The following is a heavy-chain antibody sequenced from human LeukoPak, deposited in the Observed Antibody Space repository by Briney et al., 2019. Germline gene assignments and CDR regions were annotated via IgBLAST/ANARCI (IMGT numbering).Heavy chain of an antibody. V-gene: IGHV1-2*06. CDR3: ARVFRVFWTETDAFDI. J-gene: IGHJ3*02. D-gene: IGHD3/OR15-3a*01. CDR2: INPNSGGA. CDR1: GYTFTGYY. Sequence: ASVKVSCKASGYTFTGYYMRWVRQAPGQGLEWMGRINPNSGGANYAQKFQGRVTMTRDTSISTAYMELSRLRSDDTAVYYCARVFRVFWTETDAFDIWGQGTMVTVSS.